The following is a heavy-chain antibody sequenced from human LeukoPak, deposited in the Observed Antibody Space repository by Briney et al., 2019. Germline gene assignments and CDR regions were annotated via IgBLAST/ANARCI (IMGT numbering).Heavy chain of an antibody. J-gene: IGHJ4*02. V-gene: IGHV1-2*02. CDR3: ARVAGIRHGAPSY. CDR1: GYTFTGYY. D-gene: IGHD1-26*01. CDR2: INPNSGGT. Sequence: ASVKVSCKASGYTFTGYYMHWVRQAPGQGLEWMGWINPNSGGTNYAQKFQGRVTMTRDTSISTAYMELSRLRSDDTAVCYCARVAGIRHGAPSYWGQGTLVTVSS.